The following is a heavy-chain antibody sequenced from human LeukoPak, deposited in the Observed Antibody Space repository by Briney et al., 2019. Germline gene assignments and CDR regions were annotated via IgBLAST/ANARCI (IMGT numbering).Heavy chain of an antibody. Sequence: SETLSLTCTVSGGSISSHYWSWIRQPPGKGLEWIGYIYYSGSTNYNPSLKSRVTISVDTSKNQFSLRLSSVTAADTAVYYCARRFYDFWSGYYTGMDVWGKGTTVTVSS. CDR3: ARRFYDFWSGYYTGMDV. CDR2: IYYSGST. D-gene: IGHD3-3*01. V-gene: IGHV4-59*11. J-gene: IGHJ6*04. CDR1: GGSISSHY.